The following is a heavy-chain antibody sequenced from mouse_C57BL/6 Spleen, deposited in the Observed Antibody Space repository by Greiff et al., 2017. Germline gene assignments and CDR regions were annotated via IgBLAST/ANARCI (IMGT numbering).Heavy chain of an antibody. J-gene: IGHJ2*01. CDR3: ARELLLRPYYFDY. Sequence: VQLQQSGPELVKPGASVKISCKASGYAFSSSWMNWVKQRPGKGLEWIGRIYPGDGDTNYNGKFKGKATLTADKSSSTDYMQLSSLTSEDSAVYICARELLLRPYYFDYWGQGTTLTVSS. CDR2: IYPGDGDT. D-gene: IGHD1-1*01. CDR1: GYAFSSSW. V-gene: IGHV1-82*01.